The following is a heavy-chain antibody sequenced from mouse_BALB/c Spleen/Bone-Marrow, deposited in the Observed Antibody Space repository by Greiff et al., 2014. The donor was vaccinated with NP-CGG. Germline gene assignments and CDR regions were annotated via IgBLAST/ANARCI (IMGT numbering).Heavy chain of an antibody. Sequence: EVNVVESGGGLVQPGGSLRLSCATSGFTFTDYYMSWVRQPPGKALEWLGFIRNKANGYTTEYSVSVKGRFTISRDNSQSILYLKMNTLRAEDSATYYCARDNYYGSSYRWYFDVWGAGTTVTVSS. CDR2: IRNKANGYTT. CDR3: ARDNYYGSSYRWYFDV. V-gene: IGHV7-3*02. CDR1: GFTFTDYY. J-gene: IGHJ1*01. D-gene: IGHD1-1*01.